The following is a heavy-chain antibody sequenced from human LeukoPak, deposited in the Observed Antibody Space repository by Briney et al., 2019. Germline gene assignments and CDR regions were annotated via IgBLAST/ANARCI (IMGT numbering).Heavy chain of an antibody. Sequence: GGSLRLSCAASGFTFSSYGMSWVRQAPGKGLEWVSAISGSGGNTYYADSVKGRFTMSRDNYKNTLYLQMNSLRAEDTAVYYCAERGYCSSISCYNYFDYWGQGTLVTVSS. V-gene: IGHV3-23*01. J-gene: IGHJ4*02. CDR3: AERGYCSSISCYNYFDY. D-gene: IGHD2-2*02. CDR2: ISGSGGNT. CDR1: GFTFSSYG.